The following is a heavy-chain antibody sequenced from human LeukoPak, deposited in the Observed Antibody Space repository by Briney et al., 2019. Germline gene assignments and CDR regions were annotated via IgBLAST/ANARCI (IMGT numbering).Heavy chain of an antibody. CDR2: IKQDGSEK. V-gene: IGHV3-7*01. Sequence: GGSLRLSCAASGFTFSSYWMSWVRQAPGKGLEWVANIKQDGSEKYYVDSVKGRFTISRDNAKNSLYLQMNSLRAEDTAVYYCARGHALDRKGILTGYLPATRRKYYFDYWGQGTLVSVSS. D-gene: IGHD3-9*01. CDR1: GFTFSSYW. J-gene: IGHJ4*02. CDR3: ARGHALDRKGILTGYLPATRRKYYFDY.